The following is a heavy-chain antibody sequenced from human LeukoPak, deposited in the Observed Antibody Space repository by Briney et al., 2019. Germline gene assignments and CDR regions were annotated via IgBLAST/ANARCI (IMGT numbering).Heavy chain of an antibody. CDR3: ARCRNVGLTMVRGVDYYYYMDV. Sequence: SETLSLTCTVSGGSISSYYWSWIRQPPGKGLEWIGEINHSGSTNYNPSLKSRVTISVDTSKNQFSLKLSSVTAADTAVYYCARCRNVGLTMVRGVDYYYYMDVWGKGTTVTVSS. D-gene: IGHD3-10*01. CDR2: INHSGST. J-gene: IGHJ6*03. V-gene: IGHV4-34*01. CDR1: GGSISSYY.